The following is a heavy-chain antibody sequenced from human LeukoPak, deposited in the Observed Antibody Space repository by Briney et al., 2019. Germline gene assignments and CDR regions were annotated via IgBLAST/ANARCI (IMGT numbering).Heavy chain of an antibody. CDR3: ARTYYYDSSGYPVGYYFDY. CDR2: ISAYNGNT. D-gene: IGHD3-22*01. J-gene: IGHJ4*02. V-gene: IGHV1-18*01. CDR1: GYTFTTYG. Sequence: ASVRVSCKTSGYTFTTYGLSWVRQAPGQGLEWMGWISAYNGNTNYAQKFQGRVTMTTDTSTSTAYMELRSLRSDDTAVYYCARTYYYDSSGYPVGYYFDYWGQGTLVIVSS.